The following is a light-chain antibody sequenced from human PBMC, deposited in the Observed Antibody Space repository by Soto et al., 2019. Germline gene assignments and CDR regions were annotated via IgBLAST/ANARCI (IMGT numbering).Light chain of an antibody. V-gene: IGKV1-5*01. CDR1: QSITSW. Sequence: DIQMTQSPSTLSASVGDRVTITCRASQSITSWLAWYQQKPGKAPKLLIYDASSLESGVPSRFSGSEAGTEFTLTISSLQPDDFATYYCQQYTSYLKTFGGGTKVEIK. CDR3: QQYTSYLKT. CDR2: DAS. J-gene: IGKJ4*01.